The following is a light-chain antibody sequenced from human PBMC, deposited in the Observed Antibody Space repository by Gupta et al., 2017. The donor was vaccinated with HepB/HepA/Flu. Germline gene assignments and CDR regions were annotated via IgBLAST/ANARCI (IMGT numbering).Light chain of an antibody. CDR2: GAS. Sequence: EIVMTQSPATLSVSPGERATLSCRASQSVSSNLAWYQQKPGQAPRLLIYGASTRATGIPARFSGSGDGTEFNLTIISRQSEDFAVYYCQQENNGHRRYTFGQGTKMEIK. CDR1: QSVSSN. V-gene: IGKV3-15*01. J-gene: IGKJ2*01. CDR3: QQENNGHRRYT.